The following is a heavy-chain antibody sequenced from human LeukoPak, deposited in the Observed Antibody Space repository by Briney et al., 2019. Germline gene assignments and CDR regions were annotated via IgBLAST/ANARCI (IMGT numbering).Heavy chain of an antibody. V-gene: IGHV1-46*01. Sequence: GASVKVSCKASGYTFTSYYMHWVRQVPGQGLEWMGLINPSSGSTNYAQKFQGRVTMTRDNSTSTVYMELSSLRSEDTAVYYCARDDSSFVWDNWFVRGGQGTLVTVSS. J-gene: IGHJ5*02. CDR2: INPSSGST. CDR1: GYTFTSYY. D-gene: IGHD3-9*01. CDR3: ARDDSSFVWDNWFVR.